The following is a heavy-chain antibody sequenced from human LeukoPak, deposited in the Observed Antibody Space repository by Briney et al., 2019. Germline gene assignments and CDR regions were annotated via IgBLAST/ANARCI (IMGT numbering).Heavy chain of an antibody. CDR2: IEQDGSGR. CDR1: GFTFSSYW. V-gene: IGHV3-7*04. J-gene: IGHJ4*02. D-gene: IGHD2-15*01. Sequence: GGSLRLSCAASGFTFSSYWMSWVRQAPGKGLEWVANIEQDGSGRYYVDSVKGRFTISRDNAKNSLYLQMNNLRAVDTAVYYCARGPSGGNGFSYWGLGTLVTVSS. CDR3: ARGPSGGNGFSY.